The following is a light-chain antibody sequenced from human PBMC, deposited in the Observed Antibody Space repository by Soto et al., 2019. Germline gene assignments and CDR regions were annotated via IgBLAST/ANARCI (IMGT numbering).Light chain of an antibody. V-gene: IGKV3D-20*02. CDR1: QSVSSTY. CDR3: QHRSNWPPIT. CDR2: GAS. J-gene: IGKJ5*01. Sequence: EIVMTQSPATLSVSPGERATLSCRASQSVSSTYLAWYQQKPGQAPRLLIYGASSRATGIPGRFSGSGSGTDFTLTITSLEPEDFAVYYCQHRSNWPPITFGQGTRLEIK.